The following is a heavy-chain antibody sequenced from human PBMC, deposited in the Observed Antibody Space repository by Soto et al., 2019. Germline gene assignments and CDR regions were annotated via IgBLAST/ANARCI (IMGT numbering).Heavy chain of an antibody. J-gene: IGHJ5*02. Sequence: SETLSLTCTVSGGSLTGYYWFWIRHPPGKGQEWIGLIYYTGNTNYNPSLKSRVTISIDTSKNQFSLKLSSVTAADTAVYYCARSHLPVIRFLEWLTQNRFDPWSQGTLVTVSS. D-gene: IGHD3-3*01. CDR1: GGSLTGYY. CDR3: ARSHLPVIRFLEWLTQNRFDP. V-gene: IGHV4-59*12. CDR2: IYYTGNT.